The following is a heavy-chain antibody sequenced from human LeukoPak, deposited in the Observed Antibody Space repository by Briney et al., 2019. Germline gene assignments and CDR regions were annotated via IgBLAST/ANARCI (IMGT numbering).Heavy chain of an antibody. Sequence: SETLSLTCTVSGVSISSYYWSWIRQPPGKGLEWIGYIYYSGTTNYNPSLKSRVTISVDTSENQFSLRLSSVTAADTAVYYCARHYKYGDSGFDYWGQGTLVTVSS. V-gene: IGHV4-59*08. D-gene: IGHD4-17*01. J-gene: IGHJ4*02. CDR1: GVSISSYY. CDR2: IYYSGTT. CDR3: ARHYKYGDSGFDY.